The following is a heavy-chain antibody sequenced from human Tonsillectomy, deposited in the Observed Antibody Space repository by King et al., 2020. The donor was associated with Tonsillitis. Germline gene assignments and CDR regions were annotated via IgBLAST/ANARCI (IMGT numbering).Heavy chain of an antibody. Sequence: VQLVESGGGLVQPGGSLRLSCAASGFTFSSYWMHWVRQAPGKGLVWVSRINSDGSNTSYADSVKGRFTVSRDNAKNTLYLQMNSLRADDTAGYYCARSPHKVMVYYAMDVWGQGTTVTVSS. D-gene: IGHD3-16*01. CDR2: INSDGSNT. CDR1: GFTFSSYW. V-gene: IGHV3-74*01. CDR3: ARSPHKVMVYYAMDV. J-gene: IGHJ6*02.